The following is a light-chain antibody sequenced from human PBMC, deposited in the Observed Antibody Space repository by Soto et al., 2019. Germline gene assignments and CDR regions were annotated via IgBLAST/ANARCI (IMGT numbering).Light chain of an antibody. V-gene: IGKV3-20*01. CDR1: QSISDNY. J-gene: IGKJ1*01. Sequence: EVVLTQSPGTLSLSPGQRATLSCRASQSISDNYLAWFQQKPGQAPRLLIYLASTRATGLPDRFSGSGSGTDFTLTISRLEPTDFAVYYCQHYGRSPWTFGQGTKVEV. CDR2: LAS. CDR3: QHYGRSPWT.